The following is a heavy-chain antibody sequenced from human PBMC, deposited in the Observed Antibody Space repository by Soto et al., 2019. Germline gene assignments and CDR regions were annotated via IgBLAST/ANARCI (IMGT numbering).Heavy chain of an antibody. J-gene: IGHJ6*02. CDR1: GYSFTSYW. Sequence: PGESLKISCKGSGYSFTSYWISWVRQMPGKGLEWMGRIDPSDSYTNYRPSFQGHVTISADKSISTAYLQWSSLKASDTAMYYCARHKGRGSSWSQDYYYYYGMDVWGQGTTVTVSS. D-gene: IGHD6-13*01. V-gene: IGHV5-10-1*01. CDR3: ARHKGRGSSWSQDYYYYYGMDV. CDR2: IDPSDSYT.